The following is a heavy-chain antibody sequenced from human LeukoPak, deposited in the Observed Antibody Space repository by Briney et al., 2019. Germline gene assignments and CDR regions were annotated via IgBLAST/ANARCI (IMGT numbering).Heavy chain of an antibody. J-gene: IGHJ4*02. Sequence: SETLSLTCTVSGGSISSYYWSWIRQPPGKGLEWIGYIYYSGSTNYNPSLKSRVTISVDTSKNQFSLKLSSVTAADTAVYYCGRNGYDSDNFDYWGQGTLVTVSS. CDR1: GGSISSYY. V-gene: IGHV4-59*08. CDR2: IYYSGST. CDR3: GRNGYDSDNFDY. D-gene: IGHD3-10*01.